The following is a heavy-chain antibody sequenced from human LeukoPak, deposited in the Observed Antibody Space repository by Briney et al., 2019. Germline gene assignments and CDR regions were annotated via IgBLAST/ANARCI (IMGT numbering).Heavy chain of an antibody. CDR2: IYSSGST. CDR1: GGSISSSSYY. J-gene: IGHJ5*02. D-gene: IGHD2-15*01. Sequence: SETLSLTCTVSGGSISSSSYYWGWIRQPPGKGLEWIGSIYSSGSTNYNPSLKSRVTISVDTSKNQFSLKLNSATAADTAVYYCAREGSAYWSFDPWGQGTLVTVSS. CDR3: AREGSAYWSFDP. V-gene: IGHV4-39*02.